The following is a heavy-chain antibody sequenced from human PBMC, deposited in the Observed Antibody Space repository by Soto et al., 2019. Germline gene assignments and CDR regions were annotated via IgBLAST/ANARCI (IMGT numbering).Heavy chain of an antibody. CDR3: ARDPMTPNMDYYYGMDV. J-gene: IGHJ6*02. V-gene: IGHV4-31*03. CDR2: IYYSGST. D-gene: IGHD2-15*01. CDR1: GGSISSGGYY. Sequence: KSSETLSLTCTVSGGSISSGGYYWSWIRQHPGKGLEWIGYIYYSGSTYYNPSLKSRVTISVDTSKNQFSLKLSSVTAADTAVYYCARDPMTPNMDYYYGMDVWGQGTTVTVSS.